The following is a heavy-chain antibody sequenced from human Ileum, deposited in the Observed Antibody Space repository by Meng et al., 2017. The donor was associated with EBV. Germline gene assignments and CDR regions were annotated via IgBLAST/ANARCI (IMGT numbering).Heavy chain of an antibody. V-gene: IGHV4-39*01. CDR2: IYYSGST. Sequence: QLSLQESGPGLVKRSGTLYLTCTFSGGSISSSSYYWGWIRQPPGKGLEWIGSIYYSGSTYYNPSLKNRVTISVDTSKNQFSLKLSSVTAADTAVYYCARSIVVVPAAIYYWGQGTLVTVSS. J-gene: IGHJ4*02. D-gene: IGHD2-2*01. CDR3: ARSIVVVPAAIYY. CDR1: GGSISSSSYY.